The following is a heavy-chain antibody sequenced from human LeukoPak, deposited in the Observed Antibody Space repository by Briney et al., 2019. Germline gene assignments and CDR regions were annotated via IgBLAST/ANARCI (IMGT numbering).Heavy chain of an antibody. Sequence: ASVTVSCTASGYTFTSSGISWVRQAPGQGLEWMGWISTYTGYSKYAQNLQGRVTMTADTSTSTAYMELSSLRSDDTAMYYCAKSSSGWYSDYWDQGTLVTVSS. CDR2: ISTYTGYS. CDR3: AKSSSGWYSDY. J-gene: IGHJ4*02. CDR1: GYTFTSSG. D-gene: IGHD6-19*01. V-gene: IGHV1-18*01.